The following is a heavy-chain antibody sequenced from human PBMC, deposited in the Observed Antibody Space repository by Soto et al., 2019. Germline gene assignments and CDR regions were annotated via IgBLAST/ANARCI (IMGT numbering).Heavy chain of an antibody. CDR3: AKDGGFSSSPSYFHY. CDR1: GFTFSSYA. V-gene: IGHV3-23*01. J-gene: IGHJ4*02. CDR2: ISGSGGST. D-gene: IGHD6-6*01. Sequence: GGSLRLSCAASGFTFSSYAMSWVRQAPGKGLEWVSTISGSGGSTYYADSGMGRFTISRDNSKNTLYLQLNSLRADDTAVYYCAKDGGFSSSPSYFHYWGQGTLVTVSS.